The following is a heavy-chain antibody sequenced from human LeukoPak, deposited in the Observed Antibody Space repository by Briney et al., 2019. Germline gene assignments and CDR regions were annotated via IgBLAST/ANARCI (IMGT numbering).Heavy chain of an antibody. Sequence: ASVKVSCMASGGTFSSYIISWVRQAPGQGREWMGRIIPILGIANYAQTFQGRVTITADKSTSTAYMELSSLRAEDTAVYYCARGPYYDSSGYVLDYWGQGTLVTVSS. V-gene: IGHV1-69*02. CDR2: IIPILGIA. CDR1: GGTFSSYI. D-gene: IGHD3-22*01. J-gene: IGHJ4*02. CDR3: ARGPYYDSSGYVLDY.